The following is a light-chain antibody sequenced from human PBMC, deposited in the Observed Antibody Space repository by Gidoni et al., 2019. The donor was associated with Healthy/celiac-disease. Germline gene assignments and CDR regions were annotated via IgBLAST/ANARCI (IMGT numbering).Light chain of an antibody. CDR2: AAS. CDR3: QQSYSTPWT. Sequence: DIQMTQPPSSLSASVGDRVTITCRASQSISSDLNWYQQKPGKAPKLLIYAASSLQSGVPSRFSCIGSGTDFTLTISSLQPEDFATYYCQQSYSTPWTFGQGTKVEIK. CDR1: QSISSD. J-gene: IGKJ1*01. V-gene: IGKV1-39*01.